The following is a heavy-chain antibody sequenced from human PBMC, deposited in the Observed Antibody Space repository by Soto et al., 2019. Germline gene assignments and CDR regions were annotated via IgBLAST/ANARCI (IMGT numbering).Heavy chain of an antibody. CDR2: IYYSGST. V-gene: IGHV4-30-4*01. CDR1: GGSISSGDYY. Sequence: PSETLSLTCTVSGGSISSGDYYWSWIRQPPGKGLEWIGYIYYSGSTYYNPSLKSRVTISVDTSKNQFSLKLSSVTAADTAVYYCARGEDYGGNSWFDPWGQGTLVTVSS. D-gene: IGHD4-17*01. J-gene: IGHJ5*02. CDR3: ARGEDYGGNSWFDP.